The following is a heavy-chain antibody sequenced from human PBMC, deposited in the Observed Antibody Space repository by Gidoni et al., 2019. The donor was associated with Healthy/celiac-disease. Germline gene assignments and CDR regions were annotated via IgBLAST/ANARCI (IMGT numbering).Heavy chain of an antibody. Sequence: QVQLVASGGGVVQPGRSLRLSCAASGFTFSSYAMHWVRQAPGKGLELVAVISYDGSNKYYADSVKGRFTISRDNSKNTLYLQMNSLRAEDTAVYYCARDHGYYDSSGYPYYFDYWGQGTLVTVSS. V-gene: IGHV3-30-3*01. CDR3: ARDHGYYDSSGYPYYFDY. D-gene: IGHD3-22*01. CDR2: ISYDGSNK. CDR1: GFTFSSYA. J-gene: IGHJ4*02.